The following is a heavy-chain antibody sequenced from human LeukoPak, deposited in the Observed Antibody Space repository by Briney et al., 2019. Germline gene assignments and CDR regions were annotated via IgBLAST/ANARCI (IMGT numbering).Heavy chain of an antibody. V-gene: IGHV3-30*04. CDR3: ARGLLRRRGGSCQIDY. D-gene: IGHD2-15*01. Sequence: GRSLRISCAASGFTFSSYAMHWVRQAPGKGLEWVAVISYDGSNKYYADSVKGRFTISRDNSKNTLYLQMNSLRAGDTAVYYCARGLLRRRGGSCQIDYWGQGTLVTVSS. CDR1: GFTFSSYA. J-gene: IGHJ4*02. CDR2: ISYDGSNK.